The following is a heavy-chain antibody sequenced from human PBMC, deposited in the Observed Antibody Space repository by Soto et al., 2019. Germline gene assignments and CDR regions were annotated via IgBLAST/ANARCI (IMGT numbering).Heavy chain of an antibody. V-gene: IGHV4-31*03. CDR3: ARESGYCSGGSCSNFDY. CDR2: IYYSGST. CDR1: GGSISSGGYY. Sequence: QVQLQESGPGLVKPSQTLSLTCTVSGGSISSGGYYWSWIRLHPGKGLEWIGYIYYSGSTYNNPSLKSRVTISVDTSKNQFSLKLSSVTAADTAVYYCARESGYCSGGSCSNFDYWGQGTLVTVSS. J-gene: IGHJ4*02. D-gene: IGHD2-15*01.